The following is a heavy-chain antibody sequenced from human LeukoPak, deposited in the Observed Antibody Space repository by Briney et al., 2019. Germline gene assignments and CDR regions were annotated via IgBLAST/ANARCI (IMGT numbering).Heavy chain of an antibody. V-gene: IGHV1-2*02. CDR1: GYTFTNHY. CDR2: INPNSGGT. D-gene: IGHD3-16*01. J-gene: IGHJ4*02. CDR3: ASGSLASYFDH. Sequence: ASAKVSCKASGYTFTNHYIQWVRQAPGQGLEWMGWINPNSGGTKYVQKFQGRVTMTRDTSISTAYMELSRLRSDDTAVYYCASGSLASYFDHWGQGTLVTVSS.